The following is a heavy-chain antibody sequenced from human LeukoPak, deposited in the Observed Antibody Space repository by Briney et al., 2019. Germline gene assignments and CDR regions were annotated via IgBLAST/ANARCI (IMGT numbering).Heavy chain of an antibody. D-gene: IGHD5-18*01. CDR3: ARDGTDTAMVQLDY. V-gene: IGHV1-69*04. Sequence: SVKVSCKASGGTFSSYAISWVRQAPGQGLEWMGRIIPILGIANHAQKFQGRVTITADKSTSTAYMELSSLRSEDTAVYYCARDGTDTAMVQLDYWSQGTLVTVSS. CDR1: GGTFSSYA. CDR2: IIPILGIA. J-gene: IGHJ4*02.